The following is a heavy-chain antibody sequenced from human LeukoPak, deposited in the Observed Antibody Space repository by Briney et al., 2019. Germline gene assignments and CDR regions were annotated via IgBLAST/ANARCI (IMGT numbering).Heavy chain of an antibody. CDR2: IYTSGST. Sequence: SETLSLTCTVSGGSISSYYWSWIRQPAGKGLEWIGRIYTSGSTNYNPSLKSRVTMSVDTSKNQFSLKLSSVTAADTAVYYCARDYDYYGSGSYFDYWGQGTLVTVSS. V-gene: IGHV4-4*07. J-gene: IGHJ4*02. D-gene: IGHD3-10*01. CDR1: GGSISSYY. CDR3: ARDYDYYGSGSYFDY.